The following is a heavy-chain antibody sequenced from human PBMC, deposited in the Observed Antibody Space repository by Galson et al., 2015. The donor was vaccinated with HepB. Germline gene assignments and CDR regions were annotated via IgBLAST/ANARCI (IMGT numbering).Heavy chain of an antibody. V-gene: IGHV3-43*01. Sequence: SLRLSCAASGFTFDDYIMHWIRQAPGKGLEWVSLINWNDDTTYYADSVKGRFTISRDNSKKSLYLQMNSLRTEDTALYYCAKDGANGGLFDYWDQGTLVTVSS. CDR3: AKDGANGGLFDY. CDR1: GFTFDDYI. CDR2: INWNDDTT. J-gene: IGHJ4*02. D-gene: IGHD7-27*01.